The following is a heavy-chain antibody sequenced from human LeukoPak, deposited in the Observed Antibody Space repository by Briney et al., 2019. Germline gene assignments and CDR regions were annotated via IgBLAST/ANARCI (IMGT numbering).Heavy chain of an antibody. D-gene: IGHD4-11*01. V-gene: IGHV1-18*01. Sequence: ASVKVSCKASSYTFTSYGISWVRQAPGQGLEWMGWISAYNGNTNYAQKLQGRVTMTTDTSTSTAYMELRSLRSDDTAVHYCARDPTVTPTGYYFYGMDVWGQGTTVTVSS. CDR2: ISAYNGNT. CDR1: SYTFTSYG. CDR3: ARDPTVTPTGYYFYGMDV. J-gene: IGHJ6*02.